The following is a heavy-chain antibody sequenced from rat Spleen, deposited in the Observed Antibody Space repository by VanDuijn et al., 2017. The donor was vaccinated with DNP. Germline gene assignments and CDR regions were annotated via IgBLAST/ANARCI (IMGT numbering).Heavy chain of an antibody. CDR2: ISSSGDKI. J-gene: IGHJ4*01. CDR3: ARRAMDA. Sequence: EVQLVESGGGLVQPGRSMKLSCGASGLTFSNADMAWVRQAPTRGLEWVASISSSGDKIYYRDSVQGRFTISRDNAKSTLYLQMDSLGSEDTATYYCARRAMDAWGQGTSVTVSS. D-gene: IGHD1-11*01. CDR1: GLTFSNAD. V-gene: IGHV5-25*01.